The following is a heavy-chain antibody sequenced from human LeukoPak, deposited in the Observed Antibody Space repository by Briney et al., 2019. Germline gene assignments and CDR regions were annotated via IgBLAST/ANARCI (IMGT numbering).Heavy chain of an antibody. CDR1: GGSISSSSYY. J-gene: IGHJ5*02. CDR2: IYYSGST. V-gene: IGHV4-39*01. Sequence: PSETLSLTCTVSGGSISSSSYYWGWIRQPPGKGLEWIGSIYYSGSTYYNPSLKSRVTISVDTSKNQFSLKLSSVTAADTAVYYCATSIVVVPAAIQGWFDPWGQGTLVTVSS. D-gene: IGHD2-2*02. CDR3: ATSIVVVPAAIQGWFDP.